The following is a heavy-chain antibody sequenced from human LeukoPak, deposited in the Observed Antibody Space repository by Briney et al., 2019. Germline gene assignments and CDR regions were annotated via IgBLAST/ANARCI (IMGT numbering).Heavy chain of an antibody. CDR2: IYTSESS. J-gene: IGHJ6*03. CDR1: GGSISSANSY. CDR3: ARASGYSGYDLGAYYYFYMDV. D-gene: IGHD5-12*01. Sequence: SETLSLTCTVSGGSISSANSYWNWIRQPAGKGLEWIGRIYTSESSNYNPSLKSRVTISVDTSKNQFSLRLSSVTAADTAVYYCARASGYSGYDLGAYYYFYMDVWGKGTTVTVSS. V-gene: IGHV4-61*02.